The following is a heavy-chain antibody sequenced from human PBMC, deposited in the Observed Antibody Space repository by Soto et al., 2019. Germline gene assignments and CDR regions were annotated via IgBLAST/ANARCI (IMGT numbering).Heavy chain of an antibody. CDR3: ARYIPGVRYYGMDV. Sequence: EVQLLESGGGLVQPGGSLRLSCAASGFTFSSYAMKCVRQAPGKGLEWVSLIGESGTPTYYADSVKGRFTISRDNSGNTMFLEMYSLRAEDTAVYYCARYIPGVRYYGMDVWGHGTTVTVS. V-gene: IGHV3-23*01. CDR2: IGESGTPT. D-gene: IGHD2-2*01. CDR1: GFTFSSYA. J-gene: IGHJ6*02.